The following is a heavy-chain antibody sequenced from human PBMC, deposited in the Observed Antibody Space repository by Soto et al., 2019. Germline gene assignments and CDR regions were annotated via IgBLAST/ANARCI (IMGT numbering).Heavy chain of an antibody. D-gene: IGHD3-10*01. V-gene: IGHV1-2*02. J-gene: IGHJ6*02. CDR1: EYTFTGYY. CDR2: INPNSGAT. CDR3: ARDPEIITMYGMDV. Sequence: ASVKVSCKASEYTFTGYYLHWVRQAPGQGLEWMGWINPNSGATTYAQRFQGRVTMTRDTSISTAYMELNSLRAEDTAVYYCARDPEIITMYGMDVWGQGTTVTVSS.